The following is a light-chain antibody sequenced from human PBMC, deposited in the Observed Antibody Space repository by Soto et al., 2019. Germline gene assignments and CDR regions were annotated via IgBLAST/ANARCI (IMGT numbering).Light chain of an antibody. CDR3: CSLTNGATWV. J-gene: IGLJ3*02. Sequence: QSALTQPASVSGSPGQSITISCTGTNSDVGSHNFVSWYQQYPRKAPKLLIYEASKRPSGLSNRHSSSKSGNTDSLTISGLQAEDEADHYCCSLTNGATWVFGGGTKLTVL. CDR2: EAS. V-gene: IGLV2-23*01. CDR1: NSDVGSHNF.